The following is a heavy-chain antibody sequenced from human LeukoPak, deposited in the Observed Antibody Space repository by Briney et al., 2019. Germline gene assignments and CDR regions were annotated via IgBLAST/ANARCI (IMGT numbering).Heavy chain of an antibody. Sequence: ASVKVSCKASGHTFSNYYMHWVRQAPGQGLEWMGIINPSGGSTSYAQKFQGRVTMTRDTSTSTVYMELSSLRSEDTAVYYCARASGSYWWFDSWGQGTLVTVSS. V-gene: IGHV1-46*01. D-gene: IGHD1-26*01. CDR2: INPSGGST. CDR3: ARASGSYWWFDS. J-gene: IGHJ5*01. CDR1: GHTFSNYY.